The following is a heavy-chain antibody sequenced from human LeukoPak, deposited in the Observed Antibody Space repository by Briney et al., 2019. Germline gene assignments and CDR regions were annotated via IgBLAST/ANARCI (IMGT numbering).Heavy chain of an antibody. Sequence: ASVKVSCKASGYTFTGYYMPWVRQAPGQGLEWMGWINPNSGGTNYAQKFQGWVTMTRDTSISTAYMELSRLRSDDTVVYYCARSPYCSSTSCYYWFDPWGQGTLVTVSS. CDR2: INPNSGGT. CDR3: ARSPYCSSTSCYYWFDP. V-gene: IGHV1-2*04. D-gene: IGHD2-2*01. J-gene: IGHJ5*02. CDR1: GYTFTGYY.